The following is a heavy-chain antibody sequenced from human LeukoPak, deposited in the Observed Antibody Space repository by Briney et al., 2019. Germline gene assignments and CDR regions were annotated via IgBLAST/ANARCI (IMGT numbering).Heavy chain of an antibody. CDR2: IYYSGST. CDR3: ARAQDSSGPPYGMDV. J-gene: IGHJ6*02. V-gene: IGHV4-59*01. D-gene: IGHD3-22*01. CDR1: GGSISSYY. Sequence: SETLSLTCTVSGGSISSYYWSWIRQPPGKGLEWIGYIYYSGSTNYNPSLKRRVTISVDTAKNQFSLKLSSVTAADTAVYYCARAQDSSGPPYGMDVWGQGTTVTVSS.